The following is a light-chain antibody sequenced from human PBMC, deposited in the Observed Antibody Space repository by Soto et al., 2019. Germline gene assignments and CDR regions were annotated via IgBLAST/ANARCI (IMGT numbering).Light chain of an antibody. CDR2: AAS. V-gene: IGKV1-27*01. Sequence: DIQMTPSPSSLSTSLVDRVTITCRASQGISNYLAWYQQKPGKAPRLLIYAASTLHSVVPSRFSGSGSGTDFTLTISSLQPEDFAVYYCQKYNSGPWTFGQGTKVDIK. CDR3: QKYNSGPWT. J-gene: IGKJ1*01. CDR1: QGISNY.